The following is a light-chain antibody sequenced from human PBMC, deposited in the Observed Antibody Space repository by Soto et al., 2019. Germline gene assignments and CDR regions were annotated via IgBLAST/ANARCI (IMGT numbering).Light chain of an antibody. CDR2: SNN. CDR1: SSNIGTNS. Sequence: QSVLTQLPSASGTPGQRVTISCSGSSSNIGTNSVNWYQQLPETAPKLLIYSNNQRPSGVPDRFSGSKSGTSASLAISGLQSEDEADYYCTAWDDNLSLVVFGGGTKLTVL. V-gene: IGLV1-44*01. CDR3: TAWDDNLSLVV. J-gene: IGLJ2*01.